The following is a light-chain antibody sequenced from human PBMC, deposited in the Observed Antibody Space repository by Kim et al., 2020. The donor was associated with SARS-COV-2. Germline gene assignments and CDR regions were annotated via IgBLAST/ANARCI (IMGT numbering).Light chain of an antibody. J-gene: IGLJ1*01. CDR2: DVS. CDR1: SSDVGGYNY. Sequence: QSALTQPASVSGSPGQSITISCTGTSSDVGGYNYVSWYQQHPGKAPKLMIYDVSKRPSGVSNRFSGSKTGNTASLTISGLQADDDADYYCSSYTSSSTYVFGTGTKVT. CDR3: SSYTSSSTYV. V-gene: IGLV2-14*01.